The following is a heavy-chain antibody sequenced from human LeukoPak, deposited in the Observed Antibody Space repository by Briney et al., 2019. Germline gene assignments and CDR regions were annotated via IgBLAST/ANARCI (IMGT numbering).Heavy chain of an antibody. D-gene: IGHD6-19*01. CDR3: AKGRGQWLAAINY. J-gene: IGHJ4*02. Sequence: GGSLRLSCAASGFTFSSYVMSWVRQAPGKGLEWVSAISGSGGSTYYADSVKGRFTISRDNSKNTLYLQMNSLRGEDTAVYYCAKGRGQWLAAINYWGQGTLATVSS. V-gene: IGHV3-23*01. CDR1: GFTFSSYV. CDR2: ISGSGGST.